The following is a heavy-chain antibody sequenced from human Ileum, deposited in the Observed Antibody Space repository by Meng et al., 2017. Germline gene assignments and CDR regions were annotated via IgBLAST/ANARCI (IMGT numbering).Heavy chain of an antibody. J-gene: IGHJ4*02. CDR3: ARAETALDY. CDR2: IYYTGST. D-gene: IGHD5-18*01. Sequence: QVQLQESGPGLARPSETLSLTCTVSGGSVNSGSYYWNWIRQPPGKGPEWIAYIYYTGSTNYNPSLKSRVIISADTSKNQFSLKLSSVTAADTAVYYCARAETALDYWGQGTLVTVSS. V-gene: IGHV4-61*01. CDR1: GGSVNSGSYY.